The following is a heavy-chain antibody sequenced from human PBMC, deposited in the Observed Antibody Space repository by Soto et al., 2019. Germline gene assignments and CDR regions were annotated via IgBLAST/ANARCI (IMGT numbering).Heavy chain of an antibody. CDR2: ISSSSSTI. CDR1: GFSFSDYS. V-gene: IGHV3-48*02. CDR3: AIIIGWGQQLADY. Sequence: SGGSLRLSCAASGFSFSDYSMNWVRQAPGKGLEWVSYISSSSSTIYYADSVKGRFTISRDNAKNSLYLQMNSLRDEDTAVYYCAIIIGWGQQLADYWGQGTLVTVSS. D-gene: IGHD6-13*01. J-gene: IGHJ4*02.